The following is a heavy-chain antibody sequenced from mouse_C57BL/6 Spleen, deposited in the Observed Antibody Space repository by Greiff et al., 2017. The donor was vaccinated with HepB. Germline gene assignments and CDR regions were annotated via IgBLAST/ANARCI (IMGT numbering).Heavy chain of an antibody. J-gene: IGHJ2*01. Sequence: EVMLVESGGGLVKPGGSLKLSCAASGFTFSDYGMHWVRQAPEKGLEWVAYIRSGSSTIYYADTVKGRFTISRDNAKNTLFLQMDSLRSEDTAMYYCARRDYYGSSLDYWGQGTTLTVSS. CDR3: ARRDYYGSSLDY. CDR2: IRSGSSTI. V-gene: IGHV5-17*01. CDR1: GFTFSDYG. D-gene: IGHD1-1*01.